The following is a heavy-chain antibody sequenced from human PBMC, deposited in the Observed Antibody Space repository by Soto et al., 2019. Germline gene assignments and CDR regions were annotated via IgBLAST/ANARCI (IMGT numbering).Heavy chain of an antibody. J-gene: IGHJ4*02. CDR3: ARESYSGSYYADY. Sequence: GGSLRLSCAASVFTFNNYAMIWVRQAPGKGLEWVSYISSSTTMYYADSVKGRFTISRDNAKNSLYLQMNSLRDEDTAVFYCARESYSGSYYADYWGQGTLVTVSS. D-gene: IGHD1-26*01. V-gene: IGHV3-48*02. CDR1: VFTFNNYA. CDR2: ISSSTTM.